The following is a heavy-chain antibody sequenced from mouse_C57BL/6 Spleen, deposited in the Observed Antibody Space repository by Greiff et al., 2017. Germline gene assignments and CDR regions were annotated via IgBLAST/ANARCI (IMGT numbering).Heavy chain of an antibody. Sequence: VQLQQSGTVLARPGASVKMSCKPSGYTFTRYWMHWVKQRPGQGLEWIGAIYPGNSDTSYNQKFKGKANLTAVTAASTSYMCLSSLTNEGSAVYYCTIGGVRRFDDWGQGTTLTVSS. CDR3: TIGGVRRFDD. CDR1: GYTFTRYW. CDR2: IYPGNSDT. J-gene: IGHJ2*01. V-gene: IGHV1-5*01. D-gene: IGHD2-14*01.